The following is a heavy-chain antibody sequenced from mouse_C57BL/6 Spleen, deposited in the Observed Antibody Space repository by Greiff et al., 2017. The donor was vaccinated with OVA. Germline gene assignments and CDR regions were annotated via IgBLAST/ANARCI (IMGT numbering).Heavy chain of an antibody. CDR3: ARRWDAGYFDY. CDR2: IYPGSGNT. Sequence: QVQLKESGAELVRPGASVKLSCKASGYTFTDYYINWVKQRPGQGLEWIARIYPGSGNTYYNEKFKGKATLTAEKSSSTAYMQLSSLTSEDSAVYFCARRWDAGYFDYWGQGTTLTVSS. J-gene: IGHJ2*01. D-gene: IGHD4-1*01. V-gene: IGHV1-76*01. CDR1: GYTFTDYY.